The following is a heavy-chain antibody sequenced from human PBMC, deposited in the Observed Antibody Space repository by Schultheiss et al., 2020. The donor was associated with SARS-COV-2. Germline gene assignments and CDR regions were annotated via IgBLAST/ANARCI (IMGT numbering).Heavy chain of an antibody. V-gene: IGHV3-23*01. D-gene: IGHD4-17*01. CDR3: ARDNYGDYVFDY. CDR2: ISGSGGST. CDR1: GFTFSSYA. J-gene: IGHJ4*02. Sequence: GGSLRLSCAASGFTFSSYAMSWVRQAPGKGLEWVSAISGSGGSTYYADSVKGRFTISRDNSKNTLYLQMGSLRAEDMAVYYCARDNYGDYVFDYWGQGTLVTVSS.